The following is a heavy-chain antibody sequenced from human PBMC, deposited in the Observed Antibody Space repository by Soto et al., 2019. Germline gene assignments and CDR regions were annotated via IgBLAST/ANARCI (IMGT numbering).Heavy chain of an antibody. V-gene: IGHV1-8*01. CDR3: ASSGGGWYLD. CDR1: GYTFSSYD. J-gene: IGHJ4*02. CDR2: LNPNSGDK. Sequence: QVPLVQSGAEVKKPGASVKVSSKDSGYTFSSYDINWVRQATGQGLEWMGWLNPNSGDKGYAQKFQGRVTLTRNTSINTAYIELSSLTSDDTAVYYFASSGGGWYLDLGQGTLVTVSS. D-gene: IGHD6-19*01.